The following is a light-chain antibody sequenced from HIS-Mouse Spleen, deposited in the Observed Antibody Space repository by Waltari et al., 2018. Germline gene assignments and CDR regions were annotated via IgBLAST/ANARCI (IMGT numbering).Light chain of an antibody. CDR3: QQYDNLPIT. CDR1: QDISNY. V-gene: IGKV1-33*01. CDR2: DAS. Sequence: DIQMTQSPSSLSASVGDRATITCQASQDISNYLNWYQQKPGKAHKPLIYDASTLDTGVPSRFSGSGSETDFTFTISSLQPEDIATYYCQQYDNLPITFGQGTRLEIK. J-gene: IGKJ5*01.